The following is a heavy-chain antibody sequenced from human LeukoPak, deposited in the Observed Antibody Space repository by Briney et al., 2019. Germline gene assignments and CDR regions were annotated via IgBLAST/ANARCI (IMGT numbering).Heavy chain of an antibody. D-gene: IGHD4-17*01. V-gene: IGHV4-61*02. Sequence: PSETLSLTCTVSGGSISSGSYYWSWIRQPAGKGLEWIGRIYTSGSTNYNPSLKSRVTISVDTSKNQFSLKLSSVTAADTAVYYCARANTYGDHDAFDIWGQGTMVTVSS. CDR1: GGSISSGSYY. J-gene: IGHJ3*02. CDR2: IYTSGST. CDR3: ARANTYGDHDAFDI.